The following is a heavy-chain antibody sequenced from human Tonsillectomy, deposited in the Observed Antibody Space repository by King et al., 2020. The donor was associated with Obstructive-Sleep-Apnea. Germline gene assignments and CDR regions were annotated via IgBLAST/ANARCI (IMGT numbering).Heavy chain of an antibody. CDR1: GVSISSYY. CDR3: ARDLCPVTAEGKDAFDI. D-gene: IGHD2-21*02. V-gene: IGHV4-59*01. CDR2: IYYSGST. J-gene: IGHJ3*02. Sequence: VQLQESGPGLVKPSETLSLTCTVSGVSISSYYWSWIRQPPGKGLEWIGYIYYSGSTNYNPSLKSRVTISVDTSKNQFSLKLSSVTAADTAVYYCARDLCPVTAEGKDAFDIWGQGTMVTVSS.